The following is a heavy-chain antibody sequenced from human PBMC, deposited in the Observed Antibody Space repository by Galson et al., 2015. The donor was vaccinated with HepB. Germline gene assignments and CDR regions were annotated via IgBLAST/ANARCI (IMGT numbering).Heavy chain of an antibody. CDR1: GFTFSSYG. J-gene: IGHJ6*02. D-gene: IGHD4-17*01. CDR3: AKAEEFMTTVTDAGDYYYGMDV. Sequence: SLRLSCAASGFTFSSYGMHWVRQAPGKGLEWVAVISYDGSNKYYADSVKGRFTISRDNSKNTLYLQMNSLRAEDTAVYYCAKAEEFMTTVTDAGDYYYGMDVWGQGTTVTVSS. V-gene: IGHV3-30*18. CDR2: ISYDGSNK.